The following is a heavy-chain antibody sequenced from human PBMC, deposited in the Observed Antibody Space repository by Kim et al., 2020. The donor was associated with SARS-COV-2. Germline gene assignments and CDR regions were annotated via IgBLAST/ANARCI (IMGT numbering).Heavy chain of an antibody. J-gene: IGHJ6*02. CDR1: GFTFGDYA. V-gene: IGHV3-49*04. CDR3: TRDNVIDDFWSSYYYYGMDV. Sequence: GGSLRLSCTASGFTFGDYAMSWVRQAPGKGLEWVGFIRSKAYGGTTEYAASVKGRFTISRDDSKSIAYLQMNSLKTEDTAVYYCTRDNVIDDFWSSYYYYGMDVWGQGTTVTVSS. D-gene: IGHD3-3*01. CDR2: IRSKAYGGTT.